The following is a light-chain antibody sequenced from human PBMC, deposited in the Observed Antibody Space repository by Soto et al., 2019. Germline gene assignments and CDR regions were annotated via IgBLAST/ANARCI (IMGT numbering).Light chain of an antibody. CDR3: QQYNNWPPFT. V-gene: IGKV3-15*01. Sequence: EIVLTQSPGTLSLSPGERATLSCRASQSVSSSFLAWYQQKPGQAPRLLIYGASTRATGIPARFSGSGSGTEFTLTISSLQPEDFAVYYCQQYNNWPPFTFGQGTKLEIK. CDR1: QSVSSS. CDR2: GAS. J-gene: IGKJ2*01.